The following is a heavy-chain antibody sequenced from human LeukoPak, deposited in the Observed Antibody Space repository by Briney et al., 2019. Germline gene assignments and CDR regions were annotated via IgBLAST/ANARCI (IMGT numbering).Heavy chain of an antibody. CDR2: ISYDGSNK. V-gene: IGHV3-30-3*01. D-gene: IGHD6-13*01. CDR1: GFTLSSFA. Sequence: GGSLRLSCAASGFTLSSFAMHWVRQAPGRGLEGVAVISYDGSNKYYADSVKGRYTISRDNSKNTMYLQMNTMRAEDTAVYNCARGRSRQLASLSGYFQHWGQGSLVTVSS. CDR3: ARGRSRQLASLSGYFQH. J-gene: IGHJ1*01.